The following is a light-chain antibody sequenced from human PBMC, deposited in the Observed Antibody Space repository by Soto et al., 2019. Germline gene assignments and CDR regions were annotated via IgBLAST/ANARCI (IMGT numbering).Light chain of an antibody. CDR1: QSISSW. J-gene: IGKJ5*01. CDR2: AAS. Sequence: DIKMTQSPSTLSASVGDTVNITCRASQSISSWLAWYQQKPGKAPKLLIYAASSLQSGVPSKFSGSGSGTDFTLIINRLEPEDVAIYYCQKYGGSPRITVGQGTRLEIK. CDR3: QKYGGSPRIT. V-gene: IGKV1-5*01.